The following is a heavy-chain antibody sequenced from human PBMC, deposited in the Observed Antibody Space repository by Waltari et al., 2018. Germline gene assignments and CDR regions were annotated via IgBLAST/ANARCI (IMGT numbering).Heavy chain of an antibody. D-gene: IGHD3-3*01. CDR3: ARTYYDFWTGSYWVHYFDD. Sequence: QVQLVQSGAEVKKPGASVKVSCKASGYNFTNYDISWVRQAAGQGLEWMGWMNPDRGNTGYAQRIPGRVTMTRNTSISTAYMELSSLRSEDTAVYYCARTYYDFWTGSYWVHYFDDWGQGTLVTVSS. CDR1: GYNFTNYD. CDR2: MNPDRGNT. J-gene: IGHJ4*02. V-gene: IGHV1-8*01.